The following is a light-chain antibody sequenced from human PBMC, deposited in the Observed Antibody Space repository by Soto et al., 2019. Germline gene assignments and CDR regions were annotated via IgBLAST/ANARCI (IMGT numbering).Light chain of an antibody. Sequence: ESVLTQSPGTRSLSPGERATLSCRASQSVSSSYLSWYQQKPGQAPRLLIYGASSRATGIPDRFSGSGSGTDFTLTISRLEPEDFAVYYCQQYGSSPPRFTFGPGTKVDIK. CDR3: QQYGSSPPRFT. CDR1: QSVSSSY. CDR2: GAS. V-gene: IGKV3-20*01. J-gene: IGKJ3*01.